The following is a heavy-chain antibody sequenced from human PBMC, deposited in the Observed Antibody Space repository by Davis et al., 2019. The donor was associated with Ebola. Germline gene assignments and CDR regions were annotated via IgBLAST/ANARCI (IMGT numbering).Heavy chain of an antibody. Sequence: AASVKVSCKASGYTFTSHYMHWVRQAPGQGLEWMGIINPSGGSTSYAQKFQGRVTMTRDTSTSTVYMELRSLRSEDTAVYYCARDAQMTTVTPGEYYYYYGMDVWGQGTTVTVSS. CDR3: ARDAQMTTVTPGEYYYYYGMDV. CDR1: GYTFTSHY. CDR2: INPSGGST. V-gene: IGHV1-46*01. D-gene: IGHD4-17*01. J-gene: IGHJ6*02.